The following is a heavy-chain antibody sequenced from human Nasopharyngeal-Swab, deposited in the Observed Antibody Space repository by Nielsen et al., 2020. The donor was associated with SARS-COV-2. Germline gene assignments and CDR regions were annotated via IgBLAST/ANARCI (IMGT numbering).Heavy chain of an antibody. V-gene: IGHV3-15*01. J-gene: IGHJ4*02. D-gene: IGHD3-16*02. CDR2: IKSKTDGGTT. CDR1: GFTFSNAW. Sequence: GGSLRLSCAASGFTFSNAWMSWVRQAPGKGLEWVGRIKSKTDGGTTDYAAPVKGRFTISRDDSKNTLYLQMNSLKTEDTAVYYCTTDDVMITFGGVIVMDYWGQGTLVTVSS. CDR3: TTDDVMITFGGVIVMDY.